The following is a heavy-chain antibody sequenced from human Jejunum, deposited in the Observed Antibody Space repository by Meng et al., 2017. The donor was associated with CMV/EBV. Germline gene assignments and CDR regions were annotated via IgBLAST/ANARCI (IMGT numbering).Heavy chain of an antibody. CDR3: TRLSSEQQLVEGSFDY. Sequence: FSFSGSAMHWVRQASGKGLEWVGRIRSKTHGYATAYAASVKGRFTISRDDSKNTAYLQMNSLKAEDTAVYYCTRLSSEQQLVEGSFDYWGQGTLVTVSS. D-gene: IGHD6-13*01. V-gene: IGHV3-73*01. CDR2: IRSKTHGYAT. CDR1: FSFSGSA. J-gene: IGHJ4*02.